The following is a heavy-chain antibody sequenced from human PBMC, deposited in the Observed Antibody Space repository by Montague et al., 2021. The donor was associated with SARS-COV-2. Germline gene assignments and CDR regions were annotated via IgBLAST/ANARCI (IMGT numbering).Heavy chain of an antibody. D-gene: IGHD3-9*01. J-gene: IGHJ5*02. Sequence: SETLSLTCTVSGGSISSSSYYWGWIRQPPGKGLEWIGSIYYSGSTYYNPSLKSRVTISVDTSKNQFSLKLSSVTAADTAVYYRARRSYDILTGYSIPNWFDPWGQGTLVTVSS. CDR1: GGSISSSSYY. CDR2: IYYSGST. CDR3: ARRSYDILTGYSIPNWFDP. V-gene: IGHV4-39*01.